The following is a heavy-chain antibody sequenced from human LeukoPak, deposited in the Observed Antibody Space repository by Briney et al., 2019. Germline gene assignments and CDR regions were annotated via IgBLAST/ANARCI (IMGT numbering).Heavy chain of an antibody. CDR1: GFSFSSYS. J-gene: IGHJ4*02. V-gene: IGHV3-48*01. Sequence: GGSLRLSXAASGFSFSSYSMNWVRQAPGKGLEWVSYITSNSYTMYYADAVKGRFAISRDNAKNSLYLQMNSLRAEDTAVYYCAKVAGSNYEEVYYFDYWGQGTLVTVSS. CDR2: ITSNSYTM. D-gene: IGHD4-11*01. CDR3: AKVAGSNYEEVYYFDY.